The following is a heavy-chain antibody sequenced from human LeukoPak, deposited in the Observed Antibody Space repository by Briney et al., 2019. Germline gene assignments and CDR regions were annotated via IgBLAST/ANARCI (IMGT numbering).Heavy chain of an antibody. CDR1: GGSISGYY. Sequence: SETLSLTCTVSGGSISGYYWSWIRQPPGKGLEWIGYIYSSGTTYYNPSLKSRVTISLDTSKNQFSLKVNSVTAADTAVYHCARHPWGFMDVWGKGTTLTVSS. V-gene: IGHV4-4*09. J-gene: IGHJ6*03. CDR2: IYSSGTT. CDR3: ARHPWGFMDV. D-gene: IGHD7-27*01.